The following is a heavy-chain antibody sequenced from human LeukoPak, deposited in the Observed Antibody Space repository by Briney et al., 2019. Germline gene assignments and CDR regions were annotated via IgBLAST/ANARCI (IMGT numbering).Heavy chain of an antibody. J-gene: IGHJ5*02. CDR2: IHSGGGT. D-gene: IGHD3-10*01. CDR3: ARDLGSGSYLGH. CDR1: GFTVSSNY. V-gene: IGHV3-66*01. Sequence: GGSLRLPCAASGFTVSSNYMSWVRQAPGKGLEWVSVIHSGGGTYYADSVKGRFTISRDNLKNTLYLQMNSLRAEDTAVYYCARDLGSGSYLGHWGQGTLVTVSS.